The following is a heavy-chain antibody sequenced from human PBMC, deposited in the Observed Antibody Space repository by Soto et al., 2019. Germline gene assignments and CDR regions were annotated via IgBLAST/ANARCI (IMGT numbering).Heavy chain of an antibody. CDR2: INAGSGNT. J-gene: IGHJ4*02. CDR3: ARTADYGDYNPFDY. V-gene: IGHV1-3*01. Sequence: ASVKVSCKASGYTFTSYAMHWVRQAPGQRLEWMGWINAGSGNTKYSQKFQGRVTITRDTSASTAYMELSSLRSEDTAVYYCARTADYGDYNPFDYWGQGTLVTVSS. CDR1: GYTFTSYA. D-gene: IGHD4-17*01.